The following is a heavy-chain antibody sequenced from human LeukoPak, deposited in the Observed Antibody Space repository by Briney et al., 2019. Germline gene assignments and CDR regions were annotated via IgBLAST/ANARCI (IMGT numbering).Heavy chain of an antibody. CDR3: ARGPYRIYSSSRNWFDP. D-gene: IGHD6-13*01. Sequence: GSLRLSCAASGFTFSSYWMSWVRQAPGKGLEWVANIKQDGSEKYYVDSVKGRFTISRDNAKNSLYLQMNSLRAEDTAVYYCARGPYRIYSSSRNWFDPWGQGTLVTVSS. V-gene: IGHV3-7*01. J-gene: IGHJ5*02. CDR2: IKQDGSEK. CDR1: GFTFSSYW.